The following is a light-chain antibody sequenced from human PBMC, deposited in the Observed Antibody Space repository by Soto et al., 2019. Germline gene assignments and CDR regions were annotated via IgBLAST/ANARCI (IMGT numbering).Light chain of an antibody. J-gene: IGKJ2*01. CDR1: QSISSY. V-gene: IGKV1-5*03. CDR2: KAS. Sequence: DIQMSQSPSTVPAHVGDRVTITCRASQSISSYLNWYQQKPGKAPKLLIYKASSLESGVPSRFSGTRSGTEFPLTNISLQTHDFATYCCQQGYPFGQGTKVDI. CDR3: QQGYP.